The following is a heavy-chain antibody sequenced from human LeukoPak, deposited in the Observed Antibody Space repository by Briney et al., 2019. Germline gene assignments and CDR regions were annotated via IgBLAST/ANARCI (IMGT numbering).Heavy chain of an antibody. CDR1: GFTFSSYW. D-gene: IGHD5-24*01. V-gene: IGHV3-74*01. Sequence: PGGSLRLSCAASGFTFSSYWMHWVRQAPGKGLVWVSRINSDGSSTSYADSVKGRFTISRDNAKNTLYLQMNSLRVEDTAVYYCASLCTGDGYNNYFDYWGQGTLVTVSS. CDR3: ASLCTGDGYNNYFDY. J-gene: IGHJ4*02. CDR2: INSDGSST.